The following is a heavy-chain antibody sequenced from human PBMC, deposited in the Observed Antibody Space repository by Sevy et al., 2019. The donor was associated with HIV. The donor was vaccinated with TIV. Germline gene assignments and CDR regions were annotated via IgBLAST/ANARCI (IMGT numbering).Heavy chain of an antibody. CDR3: AGAGRGSIWAGPFDY. Sequence: ASVKVSCKASGYTFTSYGISWVRQAPGQGLEWMGWISAYNGNTNYAQKLQGRVTMTTDTSTSTAYMELRSLRSDDTAVYYCAGAGRGSIWAGPFDYWGQGTLVTVSS. D-gene: IGHD6-13*01. CDR1: GYTFTSYG. V-gene: IGHV1-18*01. CDR2: ISAYNGNT. J-gene: IGHJ4*02.